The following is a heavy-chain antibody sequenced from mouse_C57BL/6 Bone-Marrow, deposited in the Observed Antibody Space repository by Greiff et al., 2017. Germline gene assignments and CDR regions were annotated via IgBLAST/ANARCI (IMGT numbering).Heavy chain of an antibody. CDR1: GYKLTGYW. D-gene: IGHD2-12*01. CDR2: ILPGRGST. Sequence: VPLQQSGAELMKPGASVKLSCKATGYKLTGYWIEWVKQRPGHGLEWIGEILPGRGSTKYNEKFKGTATFTADTPYNTAYMHLSSLPPADPPIYYCARDFVTTNGYYAMGYWGLGTSVTVSS. CDR3: ARDFVTTNGYYAMGY. V-gene: IGHV1-9*01. J-gene: IGHJ4*01.